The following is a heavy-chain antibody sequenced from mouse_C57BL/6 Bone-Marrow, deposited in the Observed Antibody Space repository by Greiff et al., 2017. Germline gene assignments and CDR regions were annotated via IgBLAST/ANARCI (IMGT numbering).Heavy chain of an antibody. V-gene: IGHV1-81*01. CDR2: IYPRGGNT. Sequence: VHLVESGAELARPGASVKLSCKASGYTFTSSGISWVKQRTGQGLEWIGEIYPRGGNTYYNEKFKGKATLTADKSSSTAYMELRSLTSEDSAVYYCARFPYYDGSNYCDYWGQGTTLTVSA. CDR3: ARFPYYDGSNYCDY. D-gene: IGHD1-1*01. J-gene: IGHJ2*01. CDR1: GYTFTSSG.